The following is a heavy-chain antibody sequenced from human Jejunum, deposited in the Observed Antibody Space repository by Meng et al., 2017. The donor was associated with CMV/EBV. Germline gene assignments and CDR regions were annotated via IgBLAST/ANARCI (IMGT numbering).Heavy chain of an antibody. CDR1: GFAFSIFW. CDR2: INHDGSEK. V-gene: IGHV3-7*01. CDR3: ARRWFGELLSYYFDH. J-gene: IGHJ4*02. D-gene: IGHD3-10*01. Sequence: GFAFSIFWMSWARQAPGKGLGWVADINHDGSEKYYVDSVKGRLTISRDNTKNSLHLQMNSLRAEDTAVYYCARRWFGELLSYYFDHWGQGTLVTVSS.